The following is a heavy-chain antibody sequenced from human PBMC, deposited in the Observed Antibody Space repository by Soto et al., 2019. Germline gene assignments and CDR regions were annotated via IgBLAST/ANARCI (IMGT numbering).Heavy chain of an antibody. CDR3: ARDSDYDFWSGYPRPYGMDV. J-gene: IGHJ6*02. V-gene: IGHV4-61*08. Sequence: SETLSLTCTVSGGSISSGGYYWSWIRQHPGKGLEWIGYIYYSGSTNYNPSLKSRVTISVDTSKNQFSLKLSSVTAADTAVYYCARDSDYDFWSGYPRPYGMDVWGQGTKVTV. CDR2: IYYSGST. D-gene: IGHD3-3*01. CDR1: GGSISSGGYY.